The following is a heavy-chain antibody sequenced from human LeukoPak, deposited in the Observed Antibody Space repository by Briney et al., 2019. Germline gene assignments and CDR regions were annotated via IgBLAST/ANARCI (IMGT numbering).Heavy chain of an antibody. CDR2: VYFSGTT. J-gene: IGHJ3*02. Sequence: SETLSLTCSVSGGSVSGRSYYWGWIRQPPGKGLEWIGSVYFSGTTYYNPSLKSRVTMSVDTSKNQFSLKLSSVTAADTAVYYCARGGSGGAFDIWGQGTMVTVSS. CDR3: ARGGSGGAFDI. CDR1: GGSVSGRSYY. D-gene: IGHD6-19*01. V-gene: IGHV4-39*07.